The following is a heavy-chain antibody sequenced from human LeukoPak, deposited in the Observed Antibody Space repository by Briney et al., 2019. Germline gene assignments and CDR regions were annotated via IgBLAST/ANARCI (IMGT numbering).Heavy chain of an antibody. V-gene: IGHV4-38-2*01. CDR3: ARHVSGNLWYFDD. CDR2: IYHTGRT. D-gene: IGHD1-26*01. J-gene: IGHJ4*02. Sequence: SETLSLTCAISTHSINSDYHWAWIRQPPVKGLEWIGSIYHTGRTYYNPAHKTRVTILLDTSSNQFSLRLSSVTASDTAVYFCARHVSGNLWYFDDWDQGTLVTVSS. CDR1: THSINSDYH.